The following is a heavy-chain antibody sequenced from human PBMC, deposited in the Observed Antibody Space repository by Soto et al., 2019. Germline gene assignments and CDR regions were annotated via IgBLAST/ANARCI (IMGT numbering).Heavy chain of an antibody. D-gene: IGHD2-2*01. CDR2: IYYSGST. Sequence: SLTCTVSGGSISSYYWSWIRQPPGKGLEWIGYIYYSGSTNYNPSLKSRVTISVDTSKNQFSLKLSSVTAADTAVYYCARGYCSSTSCYYPDYYYYYMDVWGKGTTVTVSS. CDR1: GGSISSYY. V-gene: IGHV4-59*01. J-gene: IGHJ6*03. CDR3: ARGYCSSTSCYYPDYYYYYMDV.